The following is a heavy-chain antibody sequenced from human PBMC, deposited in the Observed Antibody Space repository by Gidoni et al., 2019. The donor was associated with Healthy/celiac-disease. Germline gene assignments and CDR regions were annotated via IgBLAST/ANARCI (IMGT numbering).Heavy chain of an antibody. J-gene: IGHJ5*02. CDR1: GYSIISGYY. CDR3: ARDRGGYSYGLNWFDP. V-gene: IGHV4-38-2*02. Sequence: QVQLPESGPGLVKPSETLSLTCAVSGYSIISGYYWGWIRQPPGKGLEWIGSIYHSGSTYYNPSLKSRVTISVDTSKNQFSLKLSSVTAADTAVYYCARDRGGYSYGLNWFDPWGQGTLVTVSS. CDR2: IYHSGST. D-gene: IGHD5-18*01.